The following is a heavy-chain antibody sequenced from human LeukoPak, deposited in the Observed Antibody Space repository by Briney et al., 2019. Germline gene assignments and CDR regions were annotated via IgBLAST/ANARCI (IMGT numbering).Heavy chain of an antibody. J-gene: IGHJ4*02. CDR2: ISYDGSNK. CDR1: GFAFSSYG. Sequence: GGSLRLSCAASGFAFSSYGTHWVRQGPGKGLEWVAVISYDGSNKYYANSVKGRFTISRDNSKNTLYLQMSSLRAEDTAVYYCAKSCGADGDYVSEFNYWGQGTLVTVSS. D-gene: IGHD4-17*01. CDR3: AKSCGADGDYVSEFNY. V-gene: IGHV3-30*18.